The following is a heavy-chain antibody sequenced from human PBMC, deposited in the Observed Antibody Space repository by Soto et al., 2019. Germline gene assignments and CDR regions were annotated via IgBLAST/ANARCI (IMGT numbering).Heavy chain of an antibody. D-gene: IGHD5-12*01. CDR2: IYPGDSDT. J-gene: IGHJ6*02. CDR1: GYSFTSYW. V-gene: IGHV5-51*01. CDR3: ASSCRMAHYYYGMYV. Sequence: PGESLKISCKGSGYSFTSYWIGWVRQMPGKGLEWMGIIYPGDSDTRYSPSFQGQVTISADKSISTAYLQWSSLKASDTAMYYCASSCRMAHYYYGMYVWGQGTTVTVSS.